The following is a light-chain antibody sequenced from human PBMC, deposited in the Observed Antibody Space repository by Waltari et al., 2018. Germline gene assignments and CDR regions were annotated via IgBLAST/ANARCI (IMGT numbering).Light chain of an antibody. Sequence: QSALTQPGSVSGAPGQSITISCPGTTSDVGGYDYGSWYQHYPGEAPKLILYDVANRPSGVAKRFSGSKSGSTASLTISGLQAEDEALYYCTSKTTSNTLVFGGGTKVTVL. V-gene: IGLV2-14*03. CDR2: DVA. CDR1: TSDVGGYDY. J-gene: IGLJ3*02. CDR3: TSKTTSNTLV.